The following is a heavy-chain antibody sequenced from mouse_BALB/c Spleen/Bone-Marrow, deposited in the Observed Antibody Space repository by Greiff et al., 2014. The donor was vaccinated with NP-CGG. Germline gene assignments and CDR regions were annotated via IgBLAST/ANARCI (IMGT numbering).Heavy chain of an antibody. V-gene: IGHV7-3*02. CDR3: ARDDYYAMDY. J-gene: IGHJ4*01. CDR1: GFTFTDYY. CDR2: IRNKANGYTT. Sequence: DVKLVESGGGLVQPGGSLRPSCATSGFTFTDYYMSWVRQPPGKALEWLGFIRNKANGYTTEYSASVKGRFTISRDNSQSILYLQMNTLRAEDSATYYCARDDYYAMDYWGQGTSVTVSS.